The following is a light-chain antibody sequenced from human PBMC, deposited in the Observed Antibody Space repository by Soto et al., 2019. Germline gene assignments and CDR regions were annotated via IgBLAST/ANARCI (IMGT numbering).Light chain of an antibody. V-gene: IGKV3-20*01. CDR1: QSVSSTY. CDR3: QQYDNPLYS. Sequence: EIVLTQSPGTLSLSPGERATLSCRASQSVSSTYLAWYQQKPGQAPRLLIYGASSRATGIPDRFSGSGSGKDFTLTISRLEPEDFAVYYCQQYDNPLYSVGQGTKLEIK. J-gene: IGKJ2*03. CDR2: GAS.